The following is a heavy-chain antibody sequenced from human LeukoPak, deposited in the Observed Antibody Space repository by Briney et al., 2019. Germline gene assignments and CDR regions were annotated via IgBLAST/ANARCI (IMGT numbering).Heavy chain of an antibody. CDR3: AKDSGTYYKDFDY. CDR2: FDGTT. J-gene: IGHJ4*02. Sequence: GGSLRLSCAASGFTFSSYAMSWVRQAPGKGLEWVLTFDGTTYYADSVKGRFTISRDNSKNTLYLVMNSLRAEDTAVYYCAKDSGTYYKDFDYWGQGTLVTVSS. V-gene: IGHV3-23*01. D-gene: IGHD1-26*01. CDR1: GFTFSSYA.